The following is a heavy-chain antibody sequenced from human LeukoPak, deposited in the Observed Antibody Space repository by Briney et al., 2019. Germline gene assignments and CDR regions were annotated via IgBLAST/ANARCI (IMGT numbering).Heavy chain of an antibody. CDR2: ISAYNGNT. J-gene: IGHJ5*02. CDR3: ARGRAAASFSGPNWFDP. V-gene: IGHV1-18*01. Sequence: ASVKVSCKASGYTFTSYGISWVRRAPGQGLEWMGWISAYNGNTNYAQKLQGRVTMTTDTSTSTAYMELRSLRSDDTAVYYCARGRAAASFSGPNWFDPWGQGTLVTVSS. CDR1: GYTFTSYG. D-gene: IGHD6-13*01.